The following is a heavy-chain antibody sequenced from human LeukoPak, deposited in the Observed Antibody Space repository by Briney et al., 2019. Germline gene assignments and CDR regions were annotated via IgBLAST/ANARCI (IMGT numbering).Heavy chain of an antibody. CDR2: IYTSGST. CDR3: ARNHHIKLGYCSSTSCEKRKQNWFDP. CDR1: GGSISSYY. V-gene: IGHV4-4*07. Sequence: SETLSLTCTVSGGSISSYYWSWIRQPAGKGLEWIGRIYTSGSTNYNPSLKSRVTMSVDTSKNQFSLKLSSVTAADTAVYYCARNHHIKLGYCSSTSCEKRKQNWFDPWGQGTLVTVSS. D-gene: IGHD2-2*01. J-gene: IGHJ5*02.